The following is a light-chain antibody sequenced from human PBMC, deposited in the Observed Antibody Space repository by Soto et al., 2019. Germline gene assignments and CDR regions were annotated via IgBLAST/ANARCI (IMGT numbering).Light chain of an antibody. Sequence: SSELTQSPSVSVSPGQTASITCSGDKLGDKYACWYQQKPGQSPVLVIYQDSKRPSGIPERFSGSHSGNTATLTISGTQAMDEADYYCQAWDSSTDVVFGGGTKLTVL. J-gene: IGLJ2*01. V-gene: IGLV3-1*01. CDR1: KLGDKY. CDR3: QAWDSSTDVV. CDR2: QDS.